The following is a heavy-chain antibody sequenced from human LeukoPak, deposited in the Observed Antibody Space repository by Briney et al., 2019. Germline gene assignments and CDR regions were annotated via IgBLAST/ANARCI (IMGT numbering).Heavy chain of an antibody. D-gene: IGHD3-22*01. CDR1: GFTVSRNY. CDR3: ARDGDYYESSGYRD. J-gene: IGHJ4*02. CDR2: IYSGGST. V-gene: IGHV3-53*01. Sequence: GSLRLSCAASGFTVSRNYMSWVRQAPGKGLEWVSVIYSGGSTYYADSVKGRFTISRDNIKNTIYLQMNSLRAEDTAVYYCARDGDYYESSGYRDWGQGTLVTVSS.